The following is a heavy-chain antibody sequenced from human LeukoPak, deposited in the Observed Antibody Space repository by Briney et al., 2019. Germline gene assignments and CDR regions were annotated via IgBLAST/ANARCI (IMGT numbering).Heavy chain of an antibody. V-gene: IGHV1-46*01. J-gene: IGHJ6*03. CDR1: GYTFTSYY. CDR2: INPSGGST. D-gene: IGHD6-13*01. CDR3: ARGPIAAAAGSTYYYYYMDV. Sequence: ASVKVSCKASGYTFTSYYMHWVRQAPGQGLEWMGIINPSGGSTSYAQKFQGRVTITADESTSTAYMELSSLRSEDTAVYYCARGPIAAAAGSTYYYYYMDVWGKGTTVTISS.